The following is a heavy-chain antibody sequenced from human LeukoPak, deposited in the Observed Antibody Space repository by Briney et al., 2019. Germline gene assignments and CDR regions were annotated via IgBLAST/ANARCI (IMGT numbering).Heavy chain of an antibody. V-gene: IGHV3-23*01. J-gene: IGHJ4*02. CDR1: GFTLSSAV. D-gene: IGHD6-19*01. CDR3: AKGSIAVAGRYYFDY. CDR2: ISGSGGST. Sequence: GGSLRRSCAASGFTLSSAVMSWVRQAPGKGLEWVSGISGSGGSTYYTDSVKGRFTISRDNSKNTLYLQLNSLRAEDTAVYYCAKGSIAVAGRYYFDYWGRGTLVTVSS.